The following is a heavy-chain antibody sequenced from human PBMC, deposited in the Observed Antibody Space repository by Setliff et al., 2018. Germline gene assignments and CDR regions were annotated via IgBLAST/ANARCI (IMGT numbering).Heavy chain of an antibody. CDR1: GGSISSGGYY. CDR2: IYYSGST. Sequence: PSETLSLTCTVSGGSISSGGYYWSWIRQHPGKGLEWIGYIYYSGSTYYNPSLKSRVTISVDKSKNQFSLKLSSVTAADTAVYYCARVIVVVPAAIGKVNYYMDVWGKGTTVTVSS. V-gene: IGHV4-31*03. D-gene: IGHD2-2*01. CDR3: ARVIVVVPAAIGKVNYYMDV. J-gene: IGHJ6*03.